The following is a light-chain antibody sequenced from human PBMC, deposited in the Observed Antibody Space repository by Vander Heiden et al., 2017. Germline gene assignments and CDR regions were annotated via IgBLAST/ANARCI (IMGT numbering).Light chain of an antibody. CDR2: EVN. V-gene: IGLV2-23*02. Sequence: QSALTQSASVSGSPGQSITISCTGTSSDVGTYNIVSWYQLHPGKAPKLIIYEVNKWPSGGSNRFSGSKSGNTASLTISGLQAEDEADYFCSSFAGSVTYVFGTGTKVTVL. CDR1: SSDVGTYNI. J-gene: IGLJ1*01. CDR3: SSFAGSVTYV.